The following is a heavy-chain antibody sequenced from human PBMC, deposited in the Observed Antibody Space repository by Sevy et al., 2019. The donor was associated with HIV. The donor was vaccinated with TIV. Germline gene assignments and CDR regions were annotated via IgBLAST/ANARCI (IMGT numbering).Heavy chain of an antibody. J-gene: IGHJ4*02. Sequence: GESLKISCKASGYTFTGYYMHWMRQAPGQGLEWMGWINPDSGDPTAAPKFQGRVTLTRDTSINTAYMDLRRLKSDDTAVYYCVRDDRDGYFEHWGQGTLVTVSS. CDR2: INPDSGDP. V-gene: IGHV1-2*02. CDR3: VRDDRDGYFEH. CDR1: GYTFTGYY.